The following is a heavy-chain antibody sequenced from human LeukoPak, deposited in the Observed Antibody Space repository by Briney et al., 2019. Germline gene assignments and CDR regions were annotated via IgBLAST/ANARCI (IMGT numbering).Heavy chain of an antibody. CDR1: GFTVSSYY. V-gene: IGHV3-66*01. Sequence: GGSLTLSCTVSGFTVSSYYMIWIRQAPGKGLEWVSVIYSGGYTYYTDSVKGRFTISRDNSKNTLYLQMNSLRADDTAVYYCASSDSFDVWGQGTMVTVSS. CDR2: IYSGGYT. J-gene: IGHJ3*01. CDR3: ASSDSFDV.